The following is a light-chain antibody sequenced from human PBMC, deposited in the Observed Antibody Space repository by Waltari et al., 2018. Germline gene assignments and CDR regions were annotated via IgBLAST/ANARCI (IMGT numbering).Light chain of an antibody. V-gene: IGLV2-14*03. CDR2: DVS. CDR1: SSDVGGYNY. Sequence: QSALTQPASVSGSPGQSITISCTGTSSDVGGYNYVSWYQQHPGKAPKLIIYDVSDPPSGVSNRFSGSKSGNTASLTISGLQAEDETDYYSSSYTSSSTRVVFGGGTKLTVL. J-gene: IGLJ2*01. CDR3: SSYTSSSTRVV.